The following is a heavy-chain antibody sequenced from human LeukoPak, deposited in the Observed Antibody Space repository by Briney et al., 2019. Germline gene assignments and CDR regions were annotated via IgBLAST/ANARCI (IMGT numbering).Heavy chain of an antibody. CDR1: GFTFSSYA. Sequence: GGSLRLSCAASGFTFSSYAMSWVRQAPGKGLEWVSAISGSGGSTYYADSVKGRFTISRDNSKNTLYLQMNSLRAEDTAVYYCAKDGGPGDILTGYYYYFDYWGQGTLVTVSS. J-gene: IGHJ4*02. V-gene: IGHV3-23*01. CDR3: AKDGGPGDILTGYYYYFDY. D-gene: IGHD3-9*01. CDR2: ISGSGGST.